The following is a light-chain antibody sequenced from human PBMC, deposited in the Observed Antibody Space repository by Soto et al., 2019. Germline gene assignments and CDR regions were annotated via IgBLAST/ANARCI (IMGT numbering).Light chain of an antibody. V-gene: IGKV1-39*01. CDR3: QQSYSTPRA. Sequence: DIPMTQSPSSLYASVGDRVTITCRASKSSSSYLNRYNQKPGKAPKLLIYAASSLQSGVPSRFSGSGSGTDFTLTISSLQPEDFATYSCQQSYSTPRALGQGTKVEIK. CDR1: KSSSSY. CDR2: AAS. J-gene: IGKJ1*01.